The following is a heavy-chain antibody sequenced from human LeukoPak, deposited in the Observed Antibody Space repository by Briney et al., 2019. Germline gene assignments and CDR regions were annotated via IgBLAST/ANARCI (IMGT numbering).Heavy chain of an antibody. CDR1: GFTFSSYG. V-gene: IGHV3-30*18. D-gene: IGHD5-18*01. J-gene: IGHJ4*02. CDR2: ISYDGSNK. Sequence: GGSLRLSCAASGFTFSSYGMHWVRQAPGKGLEWVAVISYDGSNKYYADSVKGRFTISRDNSKNTLYLQMNSLRAEDTAVYYCAKDGRSRYSYGYLLYWGQGTLVTVSS. CDR3: AKDGRSRYSYGYLLY.